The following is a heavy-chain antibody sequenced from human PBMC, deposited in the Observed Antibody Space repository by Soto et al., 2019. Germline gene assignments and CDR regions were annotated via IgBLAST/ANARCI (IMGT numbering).Heavy chain of an antibody. CDR1: GYSLSSGSY. V-gene: IGHV4-38-2*01. D-gene: IGHD6-19*01. J-gene: IGHJ4*01. CDR3: ARVHVMVVAGSTFDY. Sequence: SETLSLTCAVSGYSLSSGSYWGWIRQPPGKGPEWIASIYHGGTTFYNPSLKSRVTLSVDTSKNHYSLKLRSVTAADTALYYCARVHVMVVAGSTFDYWGPGILVTVSS. CDR2: IYHGGTT.